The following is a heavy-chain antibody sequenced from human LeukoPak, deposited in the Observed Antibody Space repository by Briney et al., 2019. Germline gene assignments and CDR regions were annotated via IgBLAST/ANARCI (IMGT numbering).Heavy chain of an antibody. CDR3: ARDRVSIVSSSGWYADY. CDR2: ISAYNGNT. V-gene: IGHV1-18*01. D-gene: IGHD6-19*01. Sequence: ASVKVSCKASGYTFTSYGISWVRQAPGQGLEWMGWISAYNGNTNYAQKLQGRVTMTTDTSTSTAYMELRSLRSDDTAVYYCARDRVSIVSSSGWYADYWGQGTLVTVSS. J-gene: IGHJ4*02. CDR1: GYTFTSYG.